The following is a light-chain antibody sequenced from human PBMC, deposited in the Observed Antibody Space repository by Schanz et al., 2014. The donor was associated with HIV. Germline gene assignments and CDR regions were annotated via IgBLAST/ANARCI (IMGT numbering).Light chain of an antibody. Sequence: QSVLTQPPSFSSAPGQRVPLSFPFLSSPLLSFSAVHWYQQLPGTAPKLLIYGNDKRPAGVPDRFSGSKSGTSASLAISGLQSEDEADYYCAAWEERLNPFVFGTGTKLTVL. CDR3: AAWEERLNPFV. CDR2: GND. CDR1: SSPLLSFSA. J-gene: IGLJ1*01. V-gene: IGLV1-40*01.